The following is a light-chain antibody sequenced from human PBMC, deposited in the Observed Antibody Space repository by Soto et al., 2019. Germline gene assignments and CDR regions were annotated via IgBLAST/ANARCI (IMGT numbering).Light chain of an antibody. V-gene: IGLV2-14*01. J-gene: IGLJ1*01. CDR3: SSYTSSSTAYV. Sequence: QSVLTQTASVSGSPGQSITISCTGTSSDVGGYNYVSWYQQHPGKAPKLMIYEVSNRPSGVSNRFSGSKSGNTASLTISGLQAEDEADYYCSSYTSSSTAYVFGTGTKLTVL. CDR1: SSDVGGYNY. CDR2: EVS.